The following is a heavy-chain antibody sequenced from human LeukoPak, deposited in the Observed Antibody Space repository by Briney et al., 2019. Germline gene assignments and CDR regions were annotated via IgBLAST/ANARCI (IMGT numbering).Heavy chain of an antibody. D-gene: IGHD3-10*01. CDR3: ARAYYGSGSPTRFDI. J-gene: IGHJ3*02. CDR2: INAGNGNT. CDR1: GYTFTSYA. V-gene: IGHV1-3*01. Sequence: ASVKVSCKASGYTFTSYAMHWVRQAPGQRLEWMGWINAGNGNTEYSQKFQGRVTITRDTSASTAYMELSSLRSEDTAVYYCARAYYGSGSPTRFDIWGQGTMVTVSS.